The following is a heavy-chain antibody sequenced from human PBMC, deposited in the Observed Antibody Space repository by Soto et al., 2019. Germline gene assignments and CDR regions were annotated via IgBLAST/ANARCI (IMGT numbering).Heavy chain of an antibody. V-gene: IGHV3-23*01. D-gene: IGHD5-12*01. CDR2: ISGSGGST. CDR1: GFTFSSYA. Sequence: GGSLRLSCAASGFTFSSYAMSWVRQAPGKGLEWVSAISGSGGSTYYADSVKGRFTISRDNSKNTLYLQMNSLRAEDTAVYYCAKDRERATGHKRNAFDIWGQGTMVTVSS. CDR3: AKDRERATGHKRNAFDI. J-gene: IGHJ3*02.